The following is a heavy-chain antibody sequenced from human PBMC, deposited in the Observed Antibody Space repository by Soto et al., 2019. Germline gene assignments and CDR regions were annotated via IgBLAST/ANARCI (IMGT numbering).Heavy chain of an antibody. CDR2: VYYNGST. CDR1: YGSISNYY. Sequence: QVQLQESGPGLVKPSETLSLTCTVSYGSISNYYWSWIRQPPGKGLEWIGYVYYNGSTTYNPSLKSRVTISVDTSKNLFSLKLSSVTAADTAVYYCARSVGATFLDFWGQGTLVTVSS. CDR3: ARSVGATFLDF. V-gene: IGHV4-59*01. D-gene: IGHD1-26*01. J-gene: IGHJ4*02.